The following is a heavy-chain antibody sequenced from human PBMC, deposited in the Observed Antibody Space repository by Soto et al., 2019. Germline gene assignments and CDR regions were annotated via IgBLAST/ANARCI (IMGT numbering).Heavy chain of an antibody. CDR2: ISGSGGST. CDR1: GVNFSGYS. J-gene: IGHJ4*02. CDR3: EKEWVRYAYIDY. Sequence: GGSKRHCYGASGVNFSGYSRSWVRQDPGKGLEWVSAISGSGGSTYYADSVKGRFTISRDNSKNTLYLQMNSLRAEDTAVYYCEKEWVRYAYIDYWGQGTLVTVSS. V-gene: IGHV3-23*01. D-gene: IGHD2-21*01.